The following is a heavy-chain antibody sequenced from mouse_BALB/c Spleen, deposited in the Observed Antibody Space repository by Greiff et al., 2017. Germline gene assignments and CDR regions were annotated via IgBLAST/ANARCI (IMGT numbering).Heavy chain of an antibody. V-gene: IGHV5-9-4*01. J-gene: IGHJ4*01. CDR3: ARGLYAMDY. CDR2: ISSGGSYT. CDR1: GFTFSSYA. Sequence: EVKLMESGGGLVKPGGSLKLSCAASGFTFSSYAMSWVRQSPEKRLEWVAEISSGGSYTYYPDTVTGRFTISRDNAKNTLYLEMSSLRYEDTAMYYCARGLYAMDYWGQGTSVTVSS.